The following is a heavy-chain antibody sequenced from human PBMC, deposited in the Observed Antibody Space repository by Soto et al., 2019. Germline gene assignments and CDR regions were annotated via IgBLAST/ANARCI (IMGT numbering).Heavy chain of an antibody. CDR3: AAEVLNSGYVRLRDY. CDR1: GFTFTSSA. J-gene: IGHJ4*02. Sequence: GASVKVSCKASGFTFTSSAVQWVRQARGQRLEWIGWIVVGSGNTNYAQKFQERVTITRDMSTSTAYMELSSLRSEDTAVYYCAAEVLNSGYVRLRDYWGQGTLVTVS. D-gene: IGHD5-12*01. CDR2: IVVGSGNT. V-gene: IGHV1-58*01.